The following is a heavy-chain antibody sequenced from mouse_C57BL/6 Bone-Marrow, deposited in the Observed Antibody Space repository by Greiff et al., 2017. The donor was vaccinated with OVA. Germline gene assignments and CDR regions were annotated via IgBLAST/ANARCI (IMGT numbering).Heavy chain of an antibody. CDR2: IYPGGGYT. Sequence: QVQLQQSGAELVRPGTSVKMSCKASGYTFTNYWIGWAKQRPGHGLEWIGDIYPGGGYTNYNETFKGKATLTADNSSSTAYMQFSSLTSEDSAIYYCARLDYYGSSYAMDYWGQGTSVTVSS. CDR3: ARLDYYGSSYAMDY. D-gene: IGHD1-1*01. J-gene: IGHJ4*01. CDR1: GYTFTNYW. V-gene: IGHV1-63*01.